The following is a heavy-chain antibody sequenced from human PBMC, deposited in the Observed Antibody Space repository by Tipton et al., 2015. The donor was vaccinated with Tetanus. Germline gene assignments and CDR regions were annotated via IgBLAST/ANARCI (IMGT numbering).Heavy chain of an antibody. V-gene: IGHV4-31*03. CDR1: GGSISGSGYF. J-gene: IGHJ5*02. Sequence: TLSLTCTVSGGSISGSGYFWNWIRQHPGKGLEWIGYIYYSGSTYYNPSLKSRVTISVDTSKNQFSLNLSSVTAADTAVYYCAFLPKHWLVPSFDPWGQGTLVTVSS. D-gene: IGHD6-19*01. CDR3: AFLPKHWLVPSFDP. CDR2: IYYSGST.